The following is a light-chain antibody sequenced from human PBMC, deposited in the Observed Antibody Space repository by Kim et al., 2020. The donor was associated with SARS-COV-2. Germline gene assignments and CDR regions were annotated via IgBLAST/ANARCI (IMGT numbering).Light chain of an antibody. CDR2: EDD. CDR1: SGSIDDNS. V-gene: IGLV6-57*03. CDR3: QSYIRDNVL. J-gene: IGLJ2*01. Sequence: GQTVTIPCTPSSGSIDDNSVEWYQQRPGGVPTTVIYEDDQRPSGVSDRFSGSIDNSTSSASLTISGLRTEDEADYYCQSYIRDNVLFGGGTQLTVL.